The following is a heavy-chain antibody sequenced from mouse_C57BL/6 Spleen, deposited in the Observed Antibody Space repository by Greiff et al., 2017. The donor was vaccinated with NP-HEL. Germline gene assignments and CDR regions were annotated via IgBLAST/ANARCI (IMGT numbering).Heavy chain of an antibody. D-gene: IGHD3-2*02. CDR2: IYPGDGDT. CDR1: GYAFSSSW. Sequence: VQLQQSGPELVKPGASVKISCKASGYAFSSSWMNWVKQRPGKGLEWIGRIYPGDGDTNYNGKFKGKATLTADNSSSTAYMQLSSLTSEDSAVYCCAKTAQASYDFDYWGQGTTLTVSS. J-gene: IGHJ2*01. V-gene: IGHV1-82*01. CDR3: AKTAQASYDFDY.